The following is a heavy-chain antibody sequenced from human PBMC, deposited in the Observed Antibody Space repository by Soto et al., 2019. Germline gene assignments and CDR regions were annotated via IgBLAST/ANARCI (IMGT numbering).Heavy chain of an antibody. CDR2: IIPIFGTA. J-gene: IGHJ5*02. V-gene: IGHV1-69*01. CDR3: ARDPEMVASECMGVAWFDP. CDR1: GGTFSSYA. D-gene: IGHD2-15*01. Sequence: QVQLVQSGAEVKKPGSSVKVSCKASGGTFSSYAISWVRQAPGQGLEWMGGIIPIFGTANYAQKFQGRVTIPEDESTSPDYVELGSLRSEDTAVYYCARDPEMVASECMGVAWFDPWGQGTLVNFSS.